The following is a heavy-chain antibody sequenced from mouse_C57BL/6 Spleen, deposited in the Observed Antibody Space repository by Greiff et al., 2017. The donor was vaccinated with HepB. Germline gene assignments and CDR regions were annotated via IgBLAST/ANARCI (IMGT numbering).Heavy chain of an antibody. V-gene: IGHV7-3*01. CDR3: AREGWLYYDWYFDV. Sequence: EVKVEESGGGLVQPGGSLSLSCAASGFTFTDYYMSWVRQPPGKALEWLGFIRNKANGYTTEYSASVKGRFTISRDNSQSILYLQMNALRAEDSATYYCAREGWLYYDWYFDVWGTGTTVTVSS. J-gene: IGHJ1*03. CDR1: GFTFTDYY. CDR2: IRNKANGYTT. D-gene: IGHD2-3*01.